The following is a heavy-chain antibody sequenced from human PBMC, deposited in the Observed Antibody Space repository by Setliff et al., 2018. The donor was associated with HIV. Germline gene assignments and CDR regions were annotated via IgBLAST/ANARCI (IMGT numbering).Heavy chain of an antibody. CDR2: IGGHGSII. Sequence: AGGSLRLSCAASGLIFSSYEMNWVRQAPGKGLEWISFIGGHGSIIHYADSVKGRFTISRDNAKNSVYLQMHSLRVEDMAVYYCAAVPWGHSSLIIDHWGQGTPVTVSS. CDR3: AAVPWGHSSLIIDH. CDR1: GLIFSSYE. D-gene: IGHD3-16*01. V-gene: IGHV3-48*03. J-gene: IGHJ4*02.